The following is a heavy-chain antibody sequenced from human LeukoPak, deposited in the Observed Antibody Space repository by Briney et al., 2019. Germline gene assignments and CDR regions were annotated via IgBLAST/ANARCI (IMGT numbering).Heavy chain of an antibody. J-gene: IGHJ6*02. V-gene: IGHV3-21*01. CDR2: ISSSSSYI. CDR3: AKDRSDNSSWYCMDV. D-gene: IGHD6-19*01. CDR1: GFTFSSYS. Sequence: PGGSLRLSCAASGFTFSSYSMNWVRQAPGKGLEWVSSISSSSSYIYYADSVKGRFTISRDNAKNSLYLQMNSLRAEDTAVYYCAKDRSDNSSWYCMDVWGQGTTVTVSS.